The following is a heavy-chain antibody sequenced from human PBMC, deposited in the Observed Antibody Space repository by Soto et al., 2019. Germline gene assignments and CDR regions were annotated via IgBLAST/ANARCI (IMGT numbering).Heavy chain of an antibody. CDR2: IRSKANSYAT. D-gene: IGHD6-19*01. Sequence: EVQLVESGGGLVQPGGSLKLSWAPSGFTSRGFAMHWVRRASGKGLEWVGRIRSKANSYATAYAASVKGRFTISRDDSKNTAYLQMNSLKTEDTAVYYCTRRIAVAGTRDYWGQGTLVTVSS. CDR3: TRRIAVAGTRDY. J-gene: IGHJ4*02. CDR1: GFTSRGFA. V-gene: IGHV3-73*01.